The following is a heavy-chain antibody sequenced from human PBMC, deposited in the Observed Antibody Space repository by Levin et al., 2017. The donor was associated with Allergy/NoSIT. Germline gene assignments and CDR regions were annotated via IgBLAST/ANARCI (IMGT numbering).Heavy chain of an antibody. CDR3: AKDVYGSGWYPLGNDAFEM. CDR1: DSPSVAMA. V-gene: IGHV3-30*18. D-gene: IGHD6-19*01. Sequence: QLRRPCPSPVQPLDSPSVAMACTGSARLQARGWSGWQLYHLMEEKKFYADSVKGRFTISRDNSKNTLDLQMNSLRAEDTAVYYCAKDVYGSGWYPLGNDAFEMWGQGTKVSVSS. CDR2: YHLMEEK. J-gene: IGHJ3*02.